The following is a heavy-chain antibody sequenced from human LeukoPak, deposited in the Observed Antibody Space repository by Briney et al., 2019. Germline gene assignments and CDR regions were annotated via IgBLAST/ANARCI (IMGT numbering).Heavy chain of an antibody. V-gene: IGHV3-23*01. J-gene: IGHJ4*02. CDR1: GFTFSSYA. CDR3: AKESGRTYYYDSRGH. Sequence: GGSRRLSCAASGFTFSSYAMSWVRQAPGKGLEWVSAISGSGGSTYYADSVKGRFTISRDNSKNTLYLQMNSLRAEDTAVYYCAKESGRTYYYDSRGHWGQGTLVTVSS. CDR2: ISGSGGST. D-gene: IGHD3-22*01.